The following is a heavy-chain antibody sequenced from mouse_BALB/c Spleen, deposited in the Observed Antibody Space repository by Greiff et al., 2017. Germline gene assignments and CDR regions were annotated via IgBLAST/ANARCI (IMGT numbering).Heavy chain of an antibody. J-gene: IGHJ4*01. V-gene: IGHV2-9*02. CDR2: IWAGGST. D-gene: IGHD2-3*01. Sequence: VQGVESGPGLVAPSQSLSITCTVSGFSLTSYGVHWVRQPPGKGLEWLGVIWAGGSTNYNSALMSRLSISKDNSKSQVFLKMNSLQTDDTAMYYCAREFGYDGYYGAMDYWGQGTSVTVSS. CDR3: AREFGYDGYYGAMDY. CDR1: GFSLTSYG.